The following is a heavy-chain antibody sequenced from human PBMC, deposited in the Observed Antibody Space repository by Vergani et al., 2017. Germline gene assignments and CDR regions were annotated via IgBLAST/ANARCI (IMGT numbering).Heavy chain of an antibody. CDR1: GYSISSGYY. D-gene: IGHD2-15*01. Sequence: QVQLQESGPGLVKPSETLSLTCAVSGYSISSGYYWGWIRQPPGKGLEWIGSIYHSGSTYYNPSLKSRVTISVDTSKNQFSLKLSSVTAADTAVYYCARISGDYCSGGSCYHFDYWGQGTLVTVSS. V-gene: IGHV4-38-2*01. CDR3: ARISGDYCSGGSCYHFDY. J-gene: IGHJ4*02. CDR2: IYHSGST.